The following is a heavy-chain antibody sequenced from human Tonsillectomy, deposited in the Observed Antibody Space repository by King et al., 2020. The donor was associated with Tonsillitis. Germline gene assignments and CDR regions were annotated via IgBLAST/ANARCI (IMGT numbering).Heavy chain of an antibody. Sequence: VQLVESGGALVQPGGSLRLSCEASGFTFSSYVMHWVRQPPGKGLECVLSISGDGARTYYANSVKDRFTVSRDDSKNTLYLQVGSLRAEDMAVYYCARSRDGYNLMDYWGQGTLVTVAS. CDR1: GFTFSSYV. D-gene: IGHD5-24*01. CDR3: ARSRDGYNLMDY. CDR2: ISGDGART. V-gene: IGHV3-64*01. J-gene: IGHJ4*02.